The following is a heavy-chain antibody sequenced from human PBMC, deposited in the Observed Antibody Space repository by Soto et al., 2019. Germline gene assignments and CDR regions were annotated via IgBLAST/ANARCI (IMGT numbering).Heavy chain of an antibody. CDR2: IILLYGTV. V-gene: IGHV1-69*06. CDR3: ASLRVIQEVIPNHFGL. Sequence: QAHLAQSGAEVKKPGSSVTVSCKASGGTFNSYGISWVRQAPGQGLDWKGVIILLYGTVNYAQKFQGRVSKTAHKTTSTAYMDLNSVRSGDTAVYYWASLRVIQEVIPNHFGLWGPGTQDTVPS. D-gene: IGHD2-21*01. CDR1: GGTFNSYG. J-gene: IGHJ4*02.